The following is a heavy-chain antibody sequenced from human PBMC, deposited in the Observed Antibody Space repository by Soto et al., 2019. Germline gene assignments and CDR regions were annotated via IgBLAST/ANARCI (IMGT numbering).Heavy chain of an antibody. CDR2: IYHSGST. CDR1: GGSISSGGYS. J-gene: IGHJ4*02. D-gene: IGHD3-22*01. Sequence: LSLTCAVSGGSISSGGYSWSWIRQPPGKGLEWIGYIYHSGSTYYNPSLKSRVTISVDRSKNQFSLKLSSVTAADTAVYYCASNYYDSGIDYWGQGTLVTVSS. CDR3: ASNYYDSGIDY. V-gene: IGHV4-30-2*01.